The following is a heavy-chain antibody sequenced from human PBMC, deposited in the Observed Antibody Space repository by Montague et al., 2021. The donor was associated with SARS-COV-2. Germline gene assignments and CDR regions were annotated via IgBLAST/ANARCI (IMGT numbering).Heavy chain of an antibody. D-gene: IGHD4-23*01. J-gene: IGHJ3*02. CDR1: GGSITGYY. CDR3: VRDHPYGGPRGAYDI. Sequence: SETLSLTCTVSGGSITGYYWSWLRRSPGKGLEWIAYIYDGGAVNYNPSLWSRVAISTDTSKNQLSLKVSSVTAADTAVYYCVRDHPYGGPRGAYDIWGQGTVVTVSS. V-gene: IGHV4-59*01. CDR2: IYDGGAV.